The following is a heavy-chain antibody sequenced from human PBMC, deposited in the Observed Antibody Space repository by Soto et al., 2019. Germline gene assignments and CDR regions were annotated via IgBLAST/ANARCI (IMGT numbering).Heavy chain of an antibody. CDR2: LGAADDP. CDR1: GFTLSAYD. Sequence: GGSLRLSCAASGFTLSAYDMHWVRQAEGKGLEWVSALGAADDPYYLVSVKGRFTISRENAKNSLYLQMNNLRAGDTAVYYCTRAYSGRLPRRADYYYAMDVWGQGTTVTVSS. D-gene: IGHD2-15*01. J-gene: IGHJ6*02. V-gene: IGHV3-13*05. CDR3: TRAYSGRLPRRADYYYAMDV.